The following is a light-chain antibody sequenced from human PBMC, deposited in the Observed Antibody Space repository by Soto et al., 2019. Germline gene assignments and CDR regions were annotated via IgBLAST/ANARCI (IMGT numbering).Light chain of an antibody. Sequence: DIQMTQSPSSLSASVGDRVAITCRTSQSIANYLNWYQQKPGKAPNLLIYGASSLQSGVPSRFSGSGSGTDFTLTISSPQPEDFATYYCQQSYSMPYTFGQGTKLEIK. J-gene: IGKJ2*01. CDR1: QSIANY. CDR3: QQSYSMPYT. V-gene: IGKV1-39*01. CDR2: GAS.